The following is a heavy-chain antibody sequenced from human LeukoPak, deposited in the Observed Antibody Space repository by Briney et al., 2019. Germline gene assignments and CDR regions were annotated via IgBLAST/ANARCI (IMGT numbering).Heavy chain of an antibody. V-gene: IGHV4-34*01. CDR2: IDHRGTA. J-gene: IGHJ4*02. CDR3: AVGITIFGVAASFDS. CDR1: GASYNAYY. D-gene: IGHD3-3*01. Sequence: KPSETLSLTCAVYGASYNAYYWSWIRQPPGKGLGWIGDIDHRGTATYNPSLKSRLTISADASKNQFSLKLNSVTDADTAAYYCAVGITIFGVAASFDSWGQGNLVIVSS.